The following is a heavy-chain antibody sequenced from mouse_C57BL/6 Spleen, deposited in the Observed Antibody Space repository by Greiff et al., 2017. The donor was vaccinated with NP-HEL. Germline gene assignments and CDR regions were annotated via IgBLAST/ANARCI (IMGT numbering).Heavy chain of an antibody. Sequence: EVKLEESGGGLVQPGGSLKLSCAASGFTFSDYYMYWVRQTPEKRLEWVAYISNGGGSTYYPDTVKGRFTISRDNAKNTLYLQMSRLKSEDTAMYYCARRIPSGTYAMDYWGQGTSVTVSS. CDR2: ISNGGGST. D-gene: IGHD4-1*01. J-gene: IGHJ4*01. V-gene: IGHV5-12*01. CDR3: ARRIPSGTYAMDY. CDR1: GFTFSDYY.